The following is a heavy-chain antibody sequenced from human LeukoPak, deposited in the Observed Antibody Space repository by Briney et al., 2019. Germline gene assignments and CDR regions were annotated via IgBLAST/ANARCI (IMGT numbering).Heavy chain of an antibody. J-gene: IGHJ6*03. Sequence: SETLSPTCTVSGGSISSHYWSWIRQPPGKGLEWIGYIYYSGSTNYNPSLKSRVTISVDTSKNQFSLKLSSVTAADTAVYYCARERSIAARPHYYYYYMDVWGKGTTVTVSS. V-gene: IGHV4-59*11. CDR1: GGSISSHY. CDR3: ARERSIAARPHYYYYYMDV. D-gene: IGHD6-6*01. CDR2: IYYSGST.